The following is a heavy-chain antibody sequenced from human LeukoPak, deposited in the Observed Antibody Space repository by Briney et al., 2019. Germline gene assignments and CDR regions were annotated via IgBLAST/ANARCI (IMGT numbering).Heavy chain of an antibody. D-gene: IGHD3-22*01. CDR3: ARVRYYDSSGYHYGMDV. V-gene: IGHV4-61*02. Sequence: SRTLSLTCTVSGGSISSGSYYWSWIRQPAGKGLEWIGRIYTSGSTNYNPSLKSRVTISVDTSKNQFSLKLSSVTAADTAVYYCARVRYYDSSGYHYGMDVWGQGTTVTVSS. CDR1: GGSISSGSYY. CDR2: IYTSGST. J-gene: IGHJ6*02.